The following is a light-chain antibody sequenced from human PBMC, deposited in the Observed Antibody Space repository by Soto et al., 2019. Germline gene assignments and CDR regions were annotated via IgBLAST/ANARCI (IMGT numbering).Light chain of an antibody. CDR3: QQYYSPPWT. CDR2: WAS. J-gene: IGKJ1*01. Sequence: DIVMTQSPDSLAVSLGERAAINCKSSQSVLYSSNNENYLAWYQQKSGQPPKLLIYWASTRESGVPDRFSGSGSVTDFTLTISSLQAEDVAVYYCQQYYSPPWTFGQGTKVEIK. V-gene: IGKV4-1*01. CDR1: QSVLYSSNNENY.